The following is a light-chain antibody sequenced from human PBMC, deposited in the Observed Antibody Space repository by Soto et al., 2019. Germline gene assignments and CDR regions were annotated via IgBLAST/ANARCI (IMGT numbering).Light chain of an antibody. CDR3: SSYTSSSTPYV. CDR1: SSDVGGYNY. CDR2: EVS. J-gene: IGLJ1*01. Sequence: QSGLTQPASVSWSPGQSITISCTGTSSDVGGYNYVSWYQQHPGKAPKLMIYEVSNRPSGVSNRFSGSKSGNTASLTISGLQAEDEADYYCSSYTSSSTPYVFGTGTKVTVL. V-gene: IGLV2-14*01.